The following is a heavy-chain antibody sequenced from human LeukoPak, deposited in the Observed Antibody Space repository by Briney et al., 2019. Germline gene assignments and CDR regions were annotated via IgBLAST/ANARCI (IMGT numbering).Heavy chain of an antibody. CDR1: GFTFSSYW. J-gene: IGHJ6*02. D-gene: IGHD2-2*01. CDR3: ARAGSTSFYYGMDV. CDR2: IYSGGST. V-gene: IGHV3-53*04. Sequence: PGGSLRLSCAASGFTFSSYWMHWVRQAPGKGLEWVSVIYSGGSTYYADSVKGRFTISRHNSKNTLYLQMNSLRAEDTAVYYCARAGSTSFYYGMDVWGQGTTVTVSS.